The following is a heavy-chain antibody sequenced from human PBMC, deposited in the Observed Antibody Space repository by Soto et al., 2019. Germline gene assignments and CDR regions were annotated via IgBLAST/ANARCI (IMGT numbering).Heavy chain of an antibody. D-gene: IGHD3-10*01. CDR2: IYYSGST. V-gene: IGHV4-39*01. CDR1: GGSISRSSYY. J-gene: IGHJ4*02. CDR3: ATLWFGAADY. Sequence: QLQLQESGPGLVKPSETLSLTCTVSGGSISRSSYYWGWIRQPPGKGLEWIGSIYYSGSTHYNPSLKGRVSISGDTSKNQCSLRLSSVTAADTAVYYCATLWFGAADYWGQGTLVTVSS.